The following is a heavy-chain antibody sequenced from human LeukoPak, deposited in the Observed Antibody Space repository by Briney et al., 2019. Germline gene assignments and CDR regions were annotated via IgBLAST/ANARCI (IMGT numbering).Heavy chain of an antibody. V-gene: IGHV3-74*01. CDR3: ARDVPVDDVFDL. CDR1: GFTFSSYW. Sequence: PGGSLRLPCAASGFTFSSYWMHWVRQAPGKGLVWVSRINNDGSTTTYADSVKGRFTISRDNAKNTLYLQMNSLRAEDTAVYYCARDVPVDDVFDLWGQGTVVTVSS. J-gene: IGHJ3*01. CDR2: INNDGSTT.